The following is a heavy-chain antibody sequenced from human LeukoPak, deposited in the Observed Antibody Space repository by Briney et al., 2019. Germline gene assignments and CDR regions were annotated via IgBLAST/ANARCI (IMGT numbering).Heavy chain of an antibody. Sequence: ASVKVSCKASGFTFTSSAMQWVRQARGQRLEWIGWIVVGSGNTNYAQKFQERVTITRDMSTSTAYMELSSLRSEDTAVYYCAGSSGWSPFDYWGQGTLVTVSS. CDR2: IVVGSGNT. V-gene: IGHV1-58*02. CDR3: AGSSGWSPFDY. J-gene: IGHJ4*02. D-gene: IGHD6-19*01. CDR1: GFTFTSSA.